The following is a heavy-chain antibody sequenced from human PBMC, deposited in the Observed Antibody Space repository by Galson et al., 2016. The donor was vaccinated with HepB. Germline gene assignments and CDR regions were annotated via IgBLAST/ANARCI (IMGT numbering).Heavy chain of an antibody. CDR2: ISYDGSKT. CDR1: GFTFSIYA. D-gene: IGHD3-3*01. Sequence: SLRLSCAASGFTFSIYAMHWVRQAPGKGLEWVALISYDGSKTDYVDSMRGRFTVSGDNLSNTLYLQMNSLRPDDTAVYYCARGGIYFDFRSGYLDNWGQGTPVTVSS. V-gene: IGHV3-30*04. J-gene: IGHJ4*02. CDR3: ARGGIYFDFRSGYLDN.